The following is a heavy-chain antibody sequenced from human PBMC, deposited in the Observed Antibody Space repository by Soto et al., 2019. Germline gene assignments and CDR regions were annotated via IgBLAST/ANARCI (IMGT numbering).Heavy chain of an antibody. CDR2: IDPSDSYT. J-gene: IGHJ6*02. V-gene: IGHV5-10-1*01. CDR1: GYSFTSYW. D-gene: IGHD1-7*01. CDR3: ARNPYNWNYAYYYYGMDV. Sequence: GESLKISFKGSGYSFTSYWISWVRQMPGKGGEWMGRIDPSDSYTNYSPSFQGHVTISADKSISTAYLQWSSLKASDTAMYYCARNPYNWNYAYYYYGMDVWGQGTTVTVSS.